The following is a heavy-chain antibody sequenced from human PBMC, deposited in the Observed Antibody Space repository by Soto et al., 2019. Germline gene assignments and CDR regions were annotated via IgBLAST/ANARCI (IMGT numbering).Heavy chain of an antibody. D-gene: IGHD5-12*01. CDR3: ARGQEGVVATH. V-gene: IGHV4-34*01. Sequence: QVQLQQWGAGLLKPSETLSLNCAVTGGSLSGYYWSWIRQAPGKGLEWIGEVKDGGHTNYSPSLRGRVTISSVTSNNQFSLRLNSVTAADTGVYYCARGQEGVVATHWDQGSLVTVSS. CDR2: VKDGGHT. CDR1: GGSLSGYY. J-gene: IGHJ4*02.